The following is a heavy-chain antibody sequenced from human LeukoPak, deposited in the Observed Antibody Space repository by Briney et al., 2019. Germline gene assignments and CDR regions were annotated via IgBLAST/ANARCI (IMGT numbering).Heavy chain of an antibody. V-gene: IGHV4-39*01. Sequence: SETLSLTCTVSGGSISSSSYYWGWIRQPPGKGLEWIGSIYYSGSTYHNPSLKSRVTISVDTSKNQFSLKLSSVTAADTAVYYCARGTIAARRGRFDPWGQGTLVTVSS. CDR1: GGSISSSSYY. J-gene: IGHJ5*02. CDR3: ARGTIAARRGRFDP. CDR2: IYYSGST. D-gene: IGHD6-6*01.